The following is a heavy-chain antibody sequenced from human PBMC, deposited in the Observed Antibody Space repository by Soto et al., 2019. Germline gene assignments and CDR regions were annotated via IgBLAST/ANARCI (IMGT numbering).Heavy chain of an antibody. CDR2: ISAYNGNT. J-gene: IGHJ6*02. Sequence: QVQLVQSGGEVKKPGASVKASCKTSGYSFTTYGISWVRQAPGQGLEWMGWISAYNGNTNYAQKLQDRVTMTTDTSTSTAYMELRSLRSDDTAVYYCAREGPAPYYYYGMDVWGQGSTVTVSS. CDR3: AREGPAPYYYYGMDV. V-gene: IGHV1-18*01. CDR1: GYSFTTYG.